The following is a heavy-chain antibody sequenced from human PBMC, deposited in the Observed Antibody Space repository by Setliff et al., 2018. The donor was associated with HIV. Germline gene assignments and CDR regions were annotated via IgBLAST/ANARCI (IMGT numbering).Heavy chain of an antibody. V-gene: IGHV3-21*01. Sequence: LRLSCAASGFTFSSYEMNWVRQAPGKGLEWVSSISSSSKYIYYADSVKGRFTISRDNAKKSLYLQMNSLRVDDTAVYYCARDFDENHLLGLNCFDPRGQGTLVTVSS. CDR3: ARDFDENHLLGLNCFDP. CDR1: GFTFSSYE. J-gene: IGHJ5*02. D-gene: IGHD2-15*01. CDR2: ISSSSKYI.